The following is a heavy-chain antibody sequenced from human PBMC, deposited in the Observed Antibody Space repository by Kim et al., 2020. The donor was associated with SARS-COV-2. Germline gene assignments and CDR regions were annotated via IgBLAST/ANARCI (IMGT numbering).Heavy chain of an antibody. V-gene: IGHV3-23*01. Sequence: GGSLRLSCAVSGFSVSSYTMTWVRQAPGKGLEWVSSLGTNAGVTYYADSVKGRFIISRDNSINTWYLQMNSLRAEDTAVYYCGRGWFDVWGQGTKVTVS. CDR2: LGTNAGVT. D-gene: IGHD2-15*01. CDR3: GRGWFDV. CDR1: GFSVSSYT. J-gene: IGHJ3*01.